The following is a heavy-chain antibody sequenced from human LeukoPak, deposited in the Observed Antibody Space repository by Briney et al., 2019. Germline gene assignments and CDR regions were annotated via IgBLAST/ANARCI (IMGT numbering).Heavy chain of an antibody. V-gene: IGHV4-31*03. CDR3: ARGSPESDYVWFDP. CDR1: GGSISSGGYY. Sequence: SETLSLTCTVSGGSISSGGYYWSWIRQHPGKGLEWIGYIHHSGSTYYNPSLKSRLIISLDTSKNQFSLKLNSVTAADTAVYYCARGSPESDYVWFDPWGQGTLVTVSS. D-gene: IGHD4-17*01. J-gene: IGHJ5*02. CDR2: IHHSGST.